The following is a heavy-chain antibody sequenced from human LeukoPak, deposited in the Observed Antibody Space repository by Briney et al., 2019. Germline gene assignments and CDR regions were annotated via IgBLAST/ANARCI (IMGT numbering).Heavy chain of an antibody. Sequence: SVKVSCKASGGTFSSYAISWVRQAPGQGLEWMGGIIPIFGTANYAQKFQGRVTITTDESTSTAYMELSSLRSEDTAVYYCARDEVRSYYDFWSGYSGSNYYYMDVWGKGTTVTVSS. CDR3: ARDEVRSYYDFWSGYSGSNYYYMDV. D-gene: IGHD3-3*01. CDR2: IIPIFGTA. J-gene: IGHJ6*03. V-gene: IGHV1-69*05. CDR1: GGTFSSYA.